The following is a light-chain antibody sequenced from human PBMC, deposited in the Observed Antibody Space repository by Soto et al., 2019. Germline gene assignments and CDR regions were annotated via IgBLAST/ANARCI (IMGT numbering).Light chain of an antibody. V-gene: IGKV3-20*01. CDR2: DAS. CDR3: QQYGSSPWT. Sequence: EIVLTHSPGTLSLSPGERATLSCRASQSVSSNYLAWYQQKPGQAPRLLIYDASSRATGIPDRFSGSGSETDFTLTISRLEPEDFAVYYCQQYGSSPWTFGQGTKVEIK. CDR1: QSVSSNY. J-gene: IGKJ1*01.